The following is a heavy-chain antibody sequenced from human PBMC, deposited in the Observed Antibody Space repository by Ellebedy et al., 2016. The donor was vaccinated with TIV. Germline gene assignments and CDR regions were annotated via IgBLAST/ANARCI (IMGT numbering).Heavy chain of an antibody. CDR2: IGGSGSDT. CDR1: GFTFYNYA. D-gene: IGHD3-22*01. Sequence: GGSLRLSXAASGFTFYNYAMNWVRQAPGKGLEWVSNIGGSGSDTHYADSVKGRFTISRDNSKNMLYLHVNSLRGDDTAVYYCARGGYSHALDIWGQGTMVTVSS. J-gene: IGHJ3*02. V-gene: IGHV3-23*01. CDR3: ARGGYSHALDI.